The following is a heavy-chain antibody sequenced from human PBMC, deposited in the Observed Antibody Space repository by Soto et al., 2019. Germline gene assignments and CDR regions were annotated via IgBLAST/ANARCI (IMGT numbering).Heavy chain of an antibody. J-gene: IGHJ5*02. CDR2: ISVSGNTI. D-gene: IGHD3-16*02. CDR3: ARDLSYTTSSPEGRLDL. V-gene: IGHV3-11*01. CDR1: GFTFTDYY. Sequence: QVQLVESGGDLVKPGGSLKLSCAASGFTFTDYYMSWIRQAPGRGLEWLAYISVSGNTIFYADSVRGRFTISRDNAHNSLYLQMDALRVEDTAVYFCARDLSYTTSSPEGRLDLWGQVTLVNVSS.